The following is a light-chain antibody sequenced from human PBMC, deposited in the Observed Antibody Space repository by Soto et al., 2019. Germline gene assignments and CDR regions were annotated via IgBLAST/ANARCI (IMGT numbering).Light chain of an antibody. CDR2: GAS. CDR1: QSVSSSY. V-gene: IGKV3-20*01. J-gene: IGKJ1*01. CDR3: QQYGSSPRT. Sequence: EIVMTQPPGTLSLSPGERATLSCRASQSVSSSYLAWYQQKPGQAPRLLISGASSRATGIPDRFSGSGSGTDFTLTIRRLEPEDFAVYYCQQYGSSPRTFGQGTKVDIK.